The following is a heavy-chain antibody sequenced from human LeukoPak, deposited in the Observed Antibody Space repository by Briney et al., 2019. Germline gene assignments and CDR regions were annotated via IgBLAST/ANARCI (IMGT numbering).Heavy chain of an antibody. CDR2: IYPGDSDT. CDR3: ARSPVEYCTSGVCYTFDY. Sequence: GESLKISCKGSGYRFTNYWIGWVRQMPGKGLEWMGIIYPGDSDTKYSPSLQGQVTISADKSISTAYLQLSSLKASDTAMYYCARSPVEYCTSGVCYTFDYWGQGTLVTVSS. J-gene: IGHJ4*02. D-gene: IGHD2-8*01. V-gene: IGHV5-51*01. CDR1: GYRFTNYW.